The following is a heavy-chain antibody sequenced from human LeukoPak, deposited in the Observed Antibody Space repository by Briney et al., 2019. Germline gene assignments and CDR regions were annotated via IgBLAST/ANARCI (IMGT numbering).Heavy chain of an antibody. Sequence: SETLSLTCAVYGGSFSGYYWSWIRQHPGKGLEWIGYIYYSGSTYYNPSLKSRVTISVDTSKNQFSLKLSSVTAADTAVYYCARDEGGSYFDYWGQGTLVTVSS. D-gene: IGHD3-16*01. CDR3: ARDEGGSYFDY. V-gene: IGHV4-31*11. J-gene: IGHJ4*02. CDR1: GGSFSGYY. CDR2: IYYSGST.